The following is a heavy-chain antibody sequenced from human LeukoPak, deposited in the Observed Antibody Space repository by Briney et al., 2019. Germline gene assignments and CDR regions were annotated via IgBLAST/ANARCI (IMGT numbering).Heavy chain of an antibody. D-gene: IGHD3-3*01. CDR2: IYSGGST. CDR1: GFTVSSNY. J-gene: IGHJ4*02. V-gene: IGHV3-66*02. CDR3: AATYYDFWSDYPYFDY. Sequence: PGGSLRLSCAASGFTVSSNYMSWVRQAPGKGLEWVSVIYSGGSTYYADSVKGRFTISRDNSKNTLYLQMNSLRAEDTAVYYCAATYYDFWSDYPYFDYWGQGTLVTDSS.